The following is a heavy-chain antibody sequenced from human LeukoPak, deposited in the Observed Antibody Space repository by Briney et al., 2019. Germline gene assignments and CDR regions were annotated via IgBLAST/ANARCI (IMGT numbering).Heavy chain of an antibody. CDR3: ARVPISTTARGYFDY. J-gene: IGHJ4*02. CDR2: IYYSGST. CDR1: GGSVSSGGYY. V-gene: IGHV4-61*08. D-gene: IGHD4-17*01. Sequence: LETLSLTCTVSGGSVSSGGYYWSCIRQPPGKGLEWIGYIYYSGSTTYNPSPNSRVTISVDTSKNKFSLKLSSVTAADTAVYYCARVPISTTARGYFDYWGQGTLVTVSS.